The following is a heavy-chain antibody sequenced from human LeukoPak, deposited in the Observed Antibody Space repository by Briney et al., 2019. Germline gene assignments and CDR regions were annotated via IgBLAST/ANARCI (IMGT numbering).Heavy chain of an antibody. CDR3: ARSPVRIAAPGRAFDY. Sequence: KPSGNLAPTLTVSGGSISSYYWGWVRQPPGEGPGWSGGIYYTGTTNYNPSLKSRVTISVDASKSQLSLELTSVTAADTAVYYCARSPVRIAAPGRAFDYWGQGTLVTVSS. J-gene: IGHJ4*02. D-gene: IGHD6-13*01. CDR1: GGSISSYY. V-gene: IGHV4-59*01. CDR2: IYYTGTT.